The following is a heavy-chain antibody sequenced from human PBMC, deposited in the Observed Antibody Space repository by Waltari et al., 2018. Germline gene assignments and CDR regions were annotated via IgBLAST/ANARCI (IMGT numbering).Heavy chain of an antibody. Sequence: QVQLVQSGAEVKKPGSSVKVSCKASGGTFSSYAISWVRQAPGQGLEWMGGIIPILGIANYAQKFQGRVTITADKSTSTAYMELSSLRSEDTAVYYCARARRGVDILTGTGYDYWGQGTLVTVSS. J-gene: IGHJ4*02. CDR1: GGTFSSYA. V-gene: IGHV1-69*10. D-gene: IGHD3-9*01. CDR3: ARARRGVDILTGTGYDY. CDR2: IIPILGIA.